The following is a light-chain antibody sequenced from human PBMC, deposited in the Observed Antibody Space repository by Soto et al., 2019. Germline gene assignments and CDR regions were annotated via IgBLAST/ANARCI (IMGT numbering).Light chain of an antibody. V-gene: IGLV2-8*01. CDR3: ASYTGNGIL. CDR2: DVY. Sequence: QSALTQPPTASGSPGQSVTISCTGTSSDIGGYNYVSWYQHHPGKAPKLIIYDVYKRPSGVPDRLSGSKSGNTASLTVSGLQAEDEAEYYCASYTGNGILFGGGTKLTVL. CDR1: SSDIGGYNY. J-gene: IGLJ2*01.